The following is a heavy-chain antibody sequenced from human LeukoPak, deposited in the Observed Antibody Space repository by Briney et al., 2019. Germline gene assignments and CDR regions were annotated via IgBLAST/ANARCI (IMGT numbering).Heavy chain of an antibody. CDR1: GGSLSGYY. D-gene: IGHD3-3*01. CDR2: INRSGRT. Sequence: SETLSLTCAVYGGSLSGYYWSWIRQPPGKGLEWIGEINRSGRTNSIPSLKSRVTVSLDTSKNQFSLKLRSVTAADTAVYYCARGPGGTISGAYGMDVWGQGTTVTVS. J-gene: IGHJ6*02. CDR3: ARGPGGTISGAYGMDV. V-gene: IGHV4-34*01.